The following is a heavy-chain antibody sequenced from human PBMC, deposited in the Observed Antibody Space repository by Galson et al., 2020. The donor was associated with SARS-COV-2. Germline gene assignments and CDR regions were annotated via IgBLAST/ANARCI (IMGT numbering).Heavy chain of an antibody. D-gene: IGHD3-10*01. CDR2: IKKDGADT. Sequence: GESLKISCVASGFTFHDYAMSWVRQAPGRGLEWVATIKKDGADTYYADSVTGRFIVSRDNSKNTFDLQLSSLRVEDTAKYFCAKHQLITSIYDHFGSWGQGTLVTVSS. CDR1: GFTFHDYA. CDR3: AKHQLITSIYDHFGS. V-gene: IGHV3-23*05. J-gene: IGHJ1*01.